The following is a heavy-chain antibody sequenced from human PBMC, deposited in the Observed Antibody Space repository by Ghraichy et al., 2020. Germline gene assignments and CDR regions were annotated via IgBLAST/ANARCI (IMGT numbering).Heavy chain of an antibody. CDR1: GGSISSSNW. V-gene: IGHV4-4*02. J-gene: IGHJ6*03. CDR3: ARVKRHCSSTSCYAGGDYYYMDV. D-gene: IGHD2-2*01. CDR2: IYHSGST. Sequence: SETLSLTCAVSGGSISSSNWWSWVRQPPGKGLEWIGEIYHSGSTNYNPSLKSRVTLSVDKSKNQFSLKLSSVTAADTAVYYCARVKRHCSSTSCYAGGDYYYMDVWGKVTTVTVSS.